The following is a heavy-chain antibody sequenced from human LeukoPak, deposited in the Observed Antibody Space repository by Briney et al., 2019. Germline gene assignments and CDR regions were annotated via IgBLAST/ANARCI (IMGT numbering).Heavy chain of an antibody. CDR1: GFTFSSYS. Sequence: PGGSLRLSCAASGFTFSSYSMNWVRQAPGKGLEWVSSISSSSSYIYYTDSVKGRFTISRDNAKNSLYLQMNSLRAEDTAVYYCARESPEPRGKLVGATRESFDYWGQGTLVTVSS. CDR3: ARESPEPRGKLVGATRESFDY. J-gene: IGHJ4*02. D-gene: IGHD1-26*01. V-gene: IGHV3-21*01. CDR2: ISSSSSYI.